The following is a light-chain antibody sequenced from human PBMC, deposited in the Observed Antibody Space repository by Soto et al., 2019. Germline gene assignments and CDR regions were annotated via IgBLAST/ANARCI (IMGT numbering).Light chain of an antibody. CDR3: QQYTNWPPIT. Sequence: EILITQSPATLSVSPGVRATLSCRASQSIYSNLAWYQQQKPGRAPRLIVYGASTRANGVPVRFSGSGSGTEFTLTISSLQSEDFAVYYCQQYTNWPPITFGQGTRLEIK. CDR1: QSIYSN. V-gene: IGKV3-15*01. CDR2: GAS. J-gene: IGKJ5*01.